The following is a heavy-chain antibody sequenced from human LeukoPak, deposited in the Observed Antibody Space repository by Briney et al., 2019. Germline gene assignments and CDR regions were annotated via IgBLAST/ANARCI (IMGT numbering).Heavy chain of an antibody. CDR2: ISAYNGNT. CDR1: GYAFTSYG. V-gene: IGHV1-18*01. Sequence: ASVKVSCKASGYAFTSYGISWVRQAPGRGLEWMGWISAYNGNTNYAQKLQGRVTMTTDTSTSTAYMELRSLRSDDTAVYYCARDQLYGGNRYYFDYWGQGTLVTVSS. J-gene: IGHJ4*02. D-gene: IGHD4-23*01. CDR3: ARDQLYGGNRYYFDY.